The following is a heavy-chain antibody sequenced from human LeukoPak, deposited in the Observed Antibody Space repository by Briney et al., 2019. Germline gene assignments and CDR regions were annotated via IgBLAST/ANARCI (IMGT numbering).Heavy chain of an antibody. Sequence: PGGSLRLSCAASGLTFSSLATRWVRQPPGEGREWGANKQQEGSEKYYVDSVKGRFTISRDNAKNSLYLQMNSLRAEDTAVYYGVRGRLSSGWRYYCFYYMDVWGKGTTVTVSS. V-gene: IGHV3-7*01. J-gene: IGHJ6*03. CDR3: VRGRLSSGWRYYCFYYMDV. CDR2: KQQEGSEK. D-gene: IGHD6-19*01. CDR1: GLTFSSLA.